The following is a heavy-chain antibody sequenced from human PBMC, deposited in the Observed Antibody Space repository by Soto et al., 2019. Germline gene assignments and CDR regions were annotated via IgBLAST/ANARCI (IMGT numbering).Heavy chain of an antibody. CDR2: IKEDGSEK. CDR1: GFIFSDYW. Sequence: GGSLRLSCAASGFIFSDYWMNWVRQAPGKGLEWVANIKEDGSEKYYVDSVKGRFTISRDNAKNSLYLQMNSLRGEDTAVYYCAKIGSSTWYTWAFDVWGQGTMVTVSS. D-gene: IGHD6-13*01. J-gene: IGHJ3*01. V-gene: IGHV3-7*01. CDR3: AKIGSSTWYTWAFDV.